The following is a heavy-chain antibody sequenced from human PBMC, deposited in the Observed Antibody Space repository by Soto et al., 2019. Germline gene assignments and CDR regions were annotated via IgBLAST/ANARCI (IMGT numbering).Heavy chain of an antibody. CDR3: MRGNTGYGTFDY. CDR2: IYRDGTT. J-gene: IGHJ4*02. Sequence: PGGSLRLSCAVSGFSLNNYWMHWVRQRPGKGLVWVARIYRDGTTSYADSVKGRFTISRDNAKNTVSLQMNSLKDEDTAVYYCMRGNTGYGTFDYGGQGTLVTVSS. V-gene: IGHV3-74*01. CDR1: GFSLNNYW. D-gene: IGHD5-12*01.